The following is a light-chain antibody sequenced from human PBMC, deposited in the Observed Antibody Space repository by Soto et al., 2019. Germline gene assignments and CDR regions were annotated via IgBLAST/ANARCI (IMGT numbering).Light chain of an antibody. CDR2: GAS. CDR3: QRYDSLRT. J-gene: IGKJ1*01. Sequence: DMVEAQSPGSMSMSAGERATLSCRASQSFSSNLAWYQQKPGQAPRLLIYGASTRATGIPARFSGSGSGAEFTLTISRLEPEEFAMYYCQRYDSLRTFGQGTKVDI. V-gene: IGKV3D-15*01. CDR1: QSFSSN.